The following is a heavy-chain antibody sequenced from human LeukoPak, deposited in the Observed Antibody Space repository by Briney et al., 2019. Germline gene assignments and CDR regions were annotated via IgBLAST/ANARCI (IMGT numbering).Heavy chain of an antibody. D-gene: IGHD6-13*01. J-gene: IGHJ4*02. Sequence: PGGSLRLSCAASGFTFSSYGMHWVRQAPGKGLEWVAVISYDGSNKYYADSVKGRFTISRDNSKNTLYLQMNSLRAEDTAVYYCAKGGSSWVFDYWGQGTLATVSS. CDR1: GFTFSSYG. CDR2: ISYDGSNK. V-gene: IGHV3-30*18. CDR3: AKGGSSWVFDY.